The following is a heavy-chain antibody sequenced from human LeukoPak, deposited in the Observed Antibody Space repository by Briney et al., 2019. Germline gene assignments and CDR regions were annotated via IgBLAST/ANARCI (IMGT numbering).Heavy chain of an antibody. CDR2: IYYSGST. Sequence: SETLSLTCTVSGGSSSSYYWGWIRQPPGKGLEWIGSIYYSGSTYYNPSLKSRVTISVDTSKNQFSLKLSSVTAADTAVYYCARHVSSSWYGNWFDPWGQGTLVTVSS. J-gene: IGHJ5*02. V-gene: IGHV4-39*01. D-gene: IGHD6-13*01. CDR3: ARHVSSSWYGNWFDP. CDR1: GGSSSSYY.